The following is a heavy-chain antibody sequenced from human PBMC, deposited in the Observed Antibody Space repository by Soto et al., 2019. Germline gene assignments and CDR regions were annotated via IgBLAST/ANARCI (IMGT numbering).Heavy chain of an antibody. CDR1: GYSFSSYW. CDR3: ARSLYSSSFMDV. Sequence: GESLKISCKGSGYSFSSYWIGWVRQTPGKGLEWMAIVYSGNSETRYSPSFQGQVTISADKSISTAYLQWGSLKASDTAMYYCARSLYSSSFMDVWGKGTTVTVSS. CDR2: VYSGNSET. J-gene: IGHJ6*03. D-gene: IGHD6-13*01. V-gene: IGHV5-51*01.